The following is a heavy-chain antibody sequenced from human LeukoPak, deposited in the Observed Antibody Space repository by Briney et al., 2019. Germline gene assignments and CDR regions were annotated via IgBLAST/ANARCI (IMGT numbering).Heavy chain of an antibody. V-gene: IGHV3-13*01. J-gene: IGHJ4*02. Sequence: GGSLRLSCAGSGFTFNNYDMHWVRQPTGKGREWVSTIGTAGETYYPDSVKDRFAISRDNAKNSFYLQMNSLRAGDTAMYYCARDPYRYSGYPDYWGQGTLVTVSS. CDR2: IGTAGET. CDR1: GFTFNNYD. D-gene: IGHD5-12*01. CDR3: ARDPYRYSGYPDY.